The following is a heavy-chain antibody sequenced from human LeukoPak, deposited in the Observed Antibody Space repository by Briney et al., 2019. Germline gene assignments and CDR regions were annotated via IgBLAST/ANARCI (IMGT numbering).Heavy chain of an antibody. CDR1: GGSISSYY. D-gene: IGHD6-13*01. V-gene: IGHV4-4*07. Sequence: SETLSLTCTVSGGSISSYYWSWIRQPAGKGLEWIGRIHTSGNTNYNPSLKSRVTMSVDTSKNQFSLKLSSVTAADTAVYYCARDRYVYSSSWYYFEYWGQGTLVTVSS. CDR2: IHTSGNT. CDR3: ARDRYVYSSSWYYFEY. J-gene: IGHJ4*02.